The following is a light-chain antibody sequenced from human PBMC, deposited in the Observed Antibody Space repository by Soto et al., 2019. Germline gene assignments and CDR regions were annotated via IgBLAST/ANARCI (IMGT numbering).Light chain of an antibody. J-gene: IGKJ5*01. CDR3: LQKGSLPIT. Sequence: EIVLTQSPGTLSLSPGERATLSCRASQSFSGGYLAWFQQKPGQTPRLHIYCASNGASGIPDRFSGSGSGTDLTLTISRLEPEDFVAYYCLQKGSLPITFGQGTQLEIK. V-gene: IGKV3-20*01. CDR1: QSFSGGY. CDR2: CAS.